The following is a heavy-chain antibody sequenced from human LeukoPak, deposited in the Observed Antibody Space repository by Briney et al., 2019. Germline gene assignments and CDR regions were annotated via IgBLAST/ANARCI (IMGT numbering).Heavy chain of an antibody. CDR1: GFTVSNNY. V-gene: IGHV3-66*02. Sequence: GSLRLSCAAAGFTVSNNYMSWVRQAPGKGLEWVSAIYSGGTTYYTYSVKGRFTISRDNSENTLYLQMNSLRAEDTAVYYCARGELARRFDDWGQGTLVTVSS. CDR2: IYSGGTT. CDR3: ARGELARRFDD. J-gene: IGHJ4*02. D-gene: IGHD3-10*01.